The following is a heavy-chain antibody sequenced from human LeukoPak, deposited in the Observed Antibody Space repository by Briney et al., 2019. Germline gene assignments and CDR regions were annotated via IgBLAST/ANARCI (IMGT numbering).Heavy chain of an antibody. J-gene: IGHJ4*02. D-gene: IGHD5-18*01. CDR1: GFTFSNYG. V-gene: IGHV3-30*02. Sequence: GGSLRLSCGASGFTFSNYGMHWVRQAPGKGLEWVAFIQHDGSITHYADSLKGRITISRDNSKNTLSLQMSSLRAEDTAVYYCAKDMVIGARRFDYWGQGTLVAVSS. CDR2: IQHDGSIT. CDR3: AKDMVIGARRFDY.